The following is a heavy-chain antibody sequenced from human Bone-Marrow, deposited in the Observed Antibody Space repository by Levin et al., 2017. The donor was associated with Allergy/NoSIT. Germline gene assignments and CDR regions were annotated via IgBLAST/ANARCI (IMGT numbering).Heavy chain of an antibody. V-gene: IGHV3-23*01. CDR2: VSGSTNKT. D-gene: IGHD2-2*01. CDR3: EKTKEDIVLVPAAATPDWYFDL. J-gene: IGHJ2*01. Sequence: PGGSLRLSCAASGFTFSNYALSWVRQAPGKGLDWVSSVSGSTNKTYYADSVRGRFTISRDNSKNTLTLHMNRLRADDTAIYYCEKTKEDIVLVPAAATPDWYFDLWGRGTLVTVSS. CDR1: GFTFSNYA.